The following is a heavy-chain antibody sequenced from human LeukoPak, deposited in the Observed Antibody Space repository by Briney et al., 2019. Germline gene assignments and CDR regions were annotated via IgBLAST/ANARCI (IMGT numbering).Heavy chain of an antibody. Sequence: GASVKVSCKASGYTFTGYYMHWVRQAPGQGLEWMGWINPNSGGTNYAQKFQGRVTMTRDTSISTAYMELSSLRSDDTAVYYCARAKGYYDSSGYRNDGTFDYWGQGTLVTVSP. D-gene: IGHD3-22*01. CDR1: GYTFTGYY. J-gene: IGHJ4*02. CDR2: INPNSGGT. CDR3: ARAKGYYDSSGYRNDGTFDY. V-gene: IGHV1-2*02.